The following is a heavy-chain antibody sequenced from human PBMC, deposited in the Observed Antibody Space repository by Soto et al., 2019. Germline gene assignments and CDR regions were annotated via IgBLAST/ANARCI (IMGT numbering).Heavy chain of an antibody. J-gene: IGHJ4*02. CDR3: ASGGPTPDYARDF. CDR1: GGSFSGYY. D-gene: IGHD4-17*01. Sequence: QVQLQQWGAGLLQPSETLSLTCAVYGGSFSGYYWSWIRQPPGKGLEWIGEINHSGITNYNPSLKSRGTISVDTSKSKFPLKLSSVPAAGTSVYYCASGGPTPDYARDFWGQGTLVTVSS. CDR2: INHSGIT. V-gene: IGHV4-34*01.